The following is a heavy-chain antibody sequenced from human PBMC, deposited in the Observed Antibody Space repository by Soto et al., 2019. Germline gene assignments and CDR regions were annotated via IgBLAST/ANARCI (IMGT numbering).Heavy chain of an antibody. CDR2: IRSRAYGGTT. V-gene: IGHV3-49*03. CDR3: ARAYSTLRIHYSVC. J-gene: IGHJ4*02. CDR1: GLSVAEYA. D-gene: IGHD2-21*01. Sequence: GGYLKLSCTVSGLSVAEYAMCWFRQAPGKGLEWISFIRSRAYGGTTEDAASVKGRFTISRDDSRNIAYLQMNSLKTEDTAVYYCARAYSTLRIHYSVCFGQGT.